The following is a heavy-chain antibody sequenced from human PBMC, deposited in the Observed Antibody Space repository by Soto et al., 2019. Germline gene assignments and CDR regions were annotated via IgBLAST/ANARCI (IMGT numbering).Heavy chain of an antibody. D-gene: IGHD2-21*02. Sequence: QITLKESGPTLVKSTQTLTLTCTFSGFSLSTSRVGVGWIRQPPGKALEWLALIYWDDDKRYSPSLKSRLTITKDTSKNQVVLTMTNTDPVDTATYYCAHTSGGGNSACFDYWGQGTLVTVSS. V-gene: IGHV2-5*02. CDR3: AHTSGGGNSACFDY. J-gene: IGHJ4*02. CDR2: IYWDDDK. CDR1: GFSLSTSRVG.